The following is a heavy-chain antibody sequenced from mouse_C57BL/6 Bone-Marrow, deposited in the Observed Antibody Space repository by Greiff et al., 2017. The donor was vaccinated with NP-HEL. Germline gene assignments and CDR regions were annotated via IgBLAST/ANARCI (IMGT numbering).Heavy chain of an antibody. J-gene: IGHJ3*01. CDR1: GFTFSSYA. V-gene: IGHV5-4*01. CDR3: ARDETRWYDYYVGFAY. Sequence: EVQGVESGGGLVKPGGSLKLSCAASGFTFSSYAMSWVRQTPEKRLEWVATISDGGSYTYYPDNVKGRFTISRDNAKNNLYLQMSHLKSEDTAMYYCARDETRWYDYYVGFAYWGQGTLVTVSA. D-gene: IGHD1-1*01. CDR2: ISDGGSYT.